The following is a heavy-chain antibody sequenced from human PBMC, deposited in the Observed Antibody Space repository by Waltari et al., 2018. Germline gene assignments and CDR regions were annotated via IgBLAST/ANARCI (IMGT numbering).Heavy chain of an antibody. CDR1: GGSISSHY. CDR2: IYYSGST. J-gene: IGHJ5*02. CDR3: ARLRLSSGWYKVDWFDP. V-gene: IGHV4-59*11. Sequence: QVQLQESGPGLVKPSETLSLTCTVSGGSISSHYWSWIRQPPGKGLEWIGYIYYSGSTNYNPSLKSRVTISVDTSKNQFSLKLSSVTAADTAVYYCARLRLSSGWYKVDWFDPWGQGTLVTVSS. D-gene: IGHD6-19*01.